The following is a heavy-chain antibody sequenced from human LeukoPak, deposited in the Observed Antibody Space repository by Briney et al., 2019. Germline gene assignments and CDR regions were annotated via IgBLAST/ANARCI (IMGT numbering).Heavy chain of an antibody. CDR2: ISPVSSYT. J-gene: IGHJ6*02. V-gene: IGHV3-21*01. D-gene: IGHD2/OR15-2a*01. Sequence: GGSLRLSCLASGFNFNRYTMNWVREAPGKGLEWVSTISPVSSYTWYAESVKGRFTISRDNPKNSLYLQMDSLRAEDTAVYYCVRDVSRRIGMDVWGQGTTVTVSS. CDR3: VRDVSRRIGMDV. CDR1: GFNFNRYT.